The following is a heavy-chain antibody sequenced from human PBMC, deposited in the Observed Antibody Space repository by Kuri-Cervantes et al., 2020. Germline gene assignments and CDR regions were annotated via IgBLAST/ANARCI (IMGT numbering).Heavy chain of an antibody. Sequence: GESLKISCAASGFTFSAYTMHWIRQTPGKGLEWVAVISYDGTYKYYAGSVKGRFTISRDDAKNSLYLQMNALRAEDTAFYYCAKSAYYDYIFDYWGQGTLVTVSS. CDR3: AKSAYYDYIFDY. D-gene: IGHD3-22*01. J-gene: IGHJ4*02. CDR2: ISYDGTYK. V-gene: IGHV3-30-3*02. CDR1: GFTFSAYT.